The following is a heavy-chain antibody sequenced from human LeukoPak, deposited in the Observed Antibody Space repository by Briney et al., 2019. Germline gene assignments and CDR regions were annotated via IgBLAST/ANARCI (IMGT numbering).Heavy chain of an antibody. Sequence: GGSLRLSCAASGFTFSNSWMSWFRQAPGQRLEWVASIKDDGSDTYYLESVKGRFTISRDNAKTSLFLQMDGLRADDTAVFFCARHLSRGQNFDYWGQGTLVAVSS. CDR1: GFTFSNSW. J-gene: IGHJ4*02. CDR3: ARHLSRGQNFDY. CDR2: IKDDGSDT. V-gene: IGHV3-7*01.